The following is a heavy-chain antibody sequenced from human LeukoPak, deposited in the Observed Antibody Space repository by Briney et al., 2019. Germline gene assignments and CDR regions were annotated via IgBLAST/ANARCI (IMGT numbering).Heavy chain of an antibody. V-gene: IGHV4-61*01. D-gene: IGHD6-19*01. CDR3: ARVLSGITVA. J-gene: IGHJ4*02. CDR2: IYYSGST. CDR1: GDSVSSGSYY. Sequence: PSETLCLTCIVSGDSVSSGSYYWSWIRQPPGKGLEWIAYIYYSGSTNYNPSLKSRVTISVDTSKNQFSLKLSSVTAADTAVYYCARVLSGITVAWGQGTLVTVSS.